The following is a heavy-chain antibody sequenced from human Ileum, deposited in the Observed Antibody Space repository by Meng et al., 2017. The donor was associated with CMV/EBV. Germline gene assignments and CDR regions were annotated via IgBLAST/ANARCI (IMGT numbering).Heavy chain of an antibody. CDR3: AKARHLAGATSGLDD. D-gene: IGHD1-26*01. CDR1: GFSFSNYA. CDR2: ISGTGST. Sequence: EVELLESXGGLVQPGGSLRFSCAASGFSFSNYAMSWVRQVPGQGLQWVSTISGTGSTYYADSVKGHFTISRDSSRDTLYLQMNSLRVEDTAIYYCAKARHLAGATSGLDDWGQGTLVTVSS. V-gene: IGHV3-23*01. J-gene: IGHJ4*02.